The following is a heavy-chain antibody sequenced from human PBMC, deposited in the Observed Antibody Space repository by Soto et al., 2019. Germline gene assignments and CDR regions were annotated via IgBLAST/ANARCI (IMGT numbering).Heavy chain of an antibody. J-gene: IGHJ6*02. CDR2: IWYDGSNK. D-gene: IGHD6-19*01. CDR3: ARESIAVAGTYYYYYGMDV. CDR1: GFPFSSYG. Sequence: GGSQRHSCAASGFPFSSYGMHWVRQDPGKGLEWVAVIWYDGSNKYYADSVKGRFTISGDNSKNTLYLQMNSLRAEDTAVYYCARESIAVAGTYYYYYGMDVWGQGTTVTVSS. V-gene: IGHV3-30*19.